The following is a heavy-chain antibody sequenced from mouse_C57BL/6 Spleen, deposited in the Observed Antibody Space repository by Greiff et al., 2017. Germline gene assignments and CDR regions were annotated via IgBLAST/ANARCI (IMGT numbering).Heavy chain of an antibody. V-gene: IGHV1-80*01. CDR3: ARRLHYGSSYFDS. J-gene: IGHJ2*01. Sequence: VQLQQSGAELVKPGASVKISCKASGYAFSSYWMNWVKQRPGKGLEWIGQIYPGDGDTNYNGKFKGKATLTADKSSSTAYMQLSSLTSEDSAVYFCARRLHYGSSYFDSWGQGTTLTVSS. CDR1: GYAFSSYW. CDR2: IYPGDGDT. D-gene: IGHD1-1*01.